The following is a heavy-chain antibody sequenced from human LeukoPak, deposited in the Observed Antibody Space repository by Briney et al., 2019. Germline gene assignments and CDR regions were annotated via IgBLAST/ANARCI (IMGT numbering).Heavy chain of an antibody. CDR1: GFTFSDYY. V-gene: IGHV3-11*01. Sequence: GGSLRLSCAASGFTFSDYYMSWIRQAPGKGLEWVSYISSSGSTIYYADSVKGRFTISRDNAKNSLYLQMNSLRAEDTAVYYCARGSGDTMFGVVHDYYYYYMDVWGKGTTVTVSS. J-gene: IGHJ6*03. CDR2: ISSSGSTI. D-gene: IGHD3-3*01. CDR3: ARGSGDTMFGVVHDYYYYYMDV.